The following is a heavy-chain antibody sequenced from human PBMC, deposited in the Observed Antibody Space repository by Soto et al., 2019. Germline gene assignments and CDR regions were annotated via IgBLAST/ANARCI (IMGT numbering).Heavy chain of an antibody. CDR2: IIPIFGTA. Sequence: SVEVSCKASGGTFSSYAISWVRQAPGQGLEWMGGIIPIFGTANYAQKFQGRVTITADESTSTAYMELSSLRSEDTAVYYCASGEYYYDSSGYYTYYYYGMDVWGQGTTVTVSS. J-gene: IGHJ6*02. V-gene: IGHV1-69*13. D-gene: IGHD3-22*01. CDR1: GGTFSSYA. CDR3: ASGEYYYDSSGYYTYYYYGMDV.